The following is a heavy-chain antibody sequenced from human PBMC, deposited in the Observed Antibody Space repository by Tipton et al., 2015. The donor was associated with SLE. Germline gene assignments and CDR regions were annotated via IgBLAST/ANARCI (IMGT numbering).Heavy chain of an antibody. V-gene: IGHV1-2*04. CDR3: ARGRLMGTSMSGDLDP. J-gene: IGHJ5*02. D-gene: IGHD5-18*01. Sequence: QVQLVQSGAEVKKPGASVKVSCKASGYTFTAYYMHWVRQAPGQGLEWMGWINPNTGGTNYAQKFQGWVTMTRDTSISTAYMELSRPRSDDTAVYYCARGRLMGTSMSGDLDPWGQGTLVTVSS. CDR2: INPNTGGT. CDR1: GYTFTAYY.